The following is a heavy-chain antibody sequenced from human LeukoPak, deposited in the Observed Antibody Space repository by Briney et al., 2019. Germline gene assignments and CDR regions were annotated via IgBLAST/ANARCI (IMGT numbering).Heavy chain of an antibody. D-gene: IGHD3-10*01. V-gene: IGHV3-74*01. CDR3: ARDGNFGYDAFDI. CDR2: INSDGSGA. Sequence: GGSLSLSCGASGFTLSSYWMHWVRQTPGKGLVWVARINSDGSGADYADSVKGRFTISRDNSKNTLYLQVNSLRAEDAAVYYCARDGNFGYDAFDIWGQGTMVTVSS. CDR1: GFTLSSYW. J-gene: IGHJ3*02.